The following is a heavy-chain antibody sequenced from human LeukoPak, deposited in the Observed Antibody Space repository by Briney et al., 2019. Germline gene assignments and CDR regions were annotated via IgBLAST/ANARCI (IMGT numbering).Heavy chain of an antibody. CDR2: ISGRGATI. CDR1: GFTFSYYE. J-gene: IGHJ3*02. D-gene: IGHD3-16*01. Sequence: GRSLRLSCAASGFTFSYYEFNWVRQAPGKGLEWVSYISGRGATIYYADSVKGRFTISRDNAKNSLFLQMNSMRADDTAVYYCASGGFYYDSTGVDGFDIWGQGTMVTVSS. V-gene: IGHV3-48*03. CDR3: ASGGFYYDSTGVDGFDI.